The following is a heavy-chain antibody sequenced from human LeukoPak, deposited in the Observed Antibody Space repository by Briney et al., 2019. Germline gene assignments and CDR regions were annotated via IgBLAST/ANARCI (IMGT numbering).Heavy chain of an antibody. CDR1: GFTFNSYA. Sequence: PGGSLRLSCAASGFTFNSYAMHWVRQAPGKGLEYVSAISSNGGSTYYANSVKGRFTMSRENSKNTLYLQMGSLRAEDMAVYYCARGGSSSWYFGDAFDIWGQGTMVTVSS. J-gene: IGHJ3*02. CDR2: ISSNGGST. V-gene: IGHV3-64*01. D-gene: IGHD6-13*01. CDR3: ARGGSSSWYFGDAFDI.